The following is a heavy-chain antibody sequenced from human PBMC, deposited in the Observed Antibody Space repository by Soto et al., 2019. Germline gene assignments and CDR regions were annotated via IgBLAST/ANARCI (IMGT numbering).Heavy chain of an antibody. V-gene: IGHV4-30-4*01. J-gene: IGHJ4*02. D-gene: IGHD3-3*01. CDR3: ARGLFLAGFPYYFDY. CDR1: GGPISSGDYY. Sequence: QVQLQESGPGLVKPSQTRSLTCTFSGGPISSGDYYWSWIRQPPGKGLEWIGYIYYSGSTYYNPSLKSRVTISVDTSKNQFSLKLSSVTAADTAVYYCARGLFLAGFPYYFDYWGQGTLVTVSS. CDR2: IYYSGST.